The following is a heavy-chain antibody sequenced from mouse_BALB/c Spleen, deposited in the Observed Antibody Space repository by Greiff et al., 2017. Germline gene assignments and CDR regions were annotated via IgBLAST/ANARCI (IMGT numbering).Heavy chain of an antibody. Sequence: EVQLQQPGAELVRPGASVKLSCKASGYTFTSYWMHWVKQRPGQGLEWIGAIYPGNSDTSYNQKFKGKAKLTAVTSTSTAYMELSSLTNEDSAVYYCTRRSTMITTWFAYWGQGTLVTVSA. CDR1: GYTFTSYW. CDR3: TRRSTMITTWFAY. D-gene: IGHD2-4*01. V-gene: IGHV1-5*01. CDR2: IYPGNSDT. J-gene: IGHJ3*01.